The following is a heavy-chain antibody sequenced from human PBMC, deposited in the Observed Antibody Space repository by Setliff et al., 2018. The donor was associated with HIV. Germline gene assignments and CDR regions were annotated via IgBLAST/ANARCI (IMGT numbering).Heavy chain of an antibody. CDR3: ARDFLGAARPKDY. CDR1: GFMFSSNS. Sequence: GGSLKLSCAASGFMFSSNSMHWVRQAPGKGLEWVALISNDGSKKYYADSVKGRFTISRDNAKNSLYLQMNSLRAEDTAVYYCARDFLGAARPKDYWGQGTLVTSPQ. CDR2: ISNDGSKK. D-gene: IGHD6-6*01. V-gene: IGHV3-30*04. J-gene: IGHJ4*02.